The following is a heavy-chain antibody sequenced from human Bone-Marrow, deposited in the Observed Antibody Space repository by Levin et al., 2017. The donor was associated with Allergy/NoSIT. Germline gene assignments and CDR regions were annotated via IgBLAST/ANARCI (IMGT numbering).Heavy chain of an antibody. CDR2: IYYTGST. CDR3: ARADYGDYSSYYGMDV. V-gene: IGHV4-61*01. CDR1: SGSVSSATYY. J-gene: IGHJ6*02. D-gene: IGHD4-17*01. Sequence: PSETLSLTCTVSSGSVSSATYYWNWIRQPPGKGLEWVAYIYYTGSTNYNPSLKNRVTISIDTSKNQFSLKLTSVTAADTAVYYCARADYGDYSSYYGMDVWGQGTTVTVSS.